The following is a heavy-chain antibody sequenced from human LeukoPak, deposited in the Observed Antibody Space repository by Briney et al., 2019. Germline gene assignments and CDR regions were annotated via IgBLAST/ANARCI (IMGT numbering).Heavy chain of an antibody. V-gene: IGHV3-74*01. Sequence: GGSLRLSCAASGFTFRSYWMHWVRQAPGKGLVWVSRINIDGSSGSYADSVEGRFTISRGNAKNTVYLQMNSLRAEDTAVYYCTREVSGSPYFDYWGQGTLVTVSS. CDR2: INIDGSSG. J-gene: IGHJ4*02. CDR3: TREVSGSPYFDY. D-gene: IGHD1-26*01. CDR1: GFTFRSYW.